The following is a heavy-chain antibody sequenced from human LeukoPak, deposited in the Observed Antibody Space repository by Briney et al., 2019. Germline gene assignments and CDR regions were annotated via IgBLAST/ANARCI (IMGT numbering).Heavy chain of an antibody. D-gene: IGHD3-10*01. J-gene: IGHJ4*02. CDR3: AKDLLRFGELSPPFDY. V-gene: IGHV3-53*01. CDR1: GFTVSSNY. CDR2: IYSGGNT. Sequence: GGSLRLSCAASGFTVSSNYMSRVRQAPGKGLEGGSDIYSGGNTYYADPVKGRFTLSRDNSKNTLYLQMNSLRAEDTAVYYCAKDLLRFGELSPPFDYWGQGTLVTVSS.